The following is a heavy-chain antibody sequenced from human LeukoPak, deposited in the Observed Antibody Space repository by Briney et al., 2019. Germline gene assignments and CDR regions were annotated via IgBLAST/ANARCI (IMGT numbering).Heavy chain of an antibody. J-gene: IGHJ4*02. V-gene: IGHV3-33*01. Sequence: GRSLRLSCAASGFTFSSYAMHWVRQAPGKGLEWVALIWYDGNKKYFEDSVKGRFTISRDNSKNTLYLQMNSLRAEDTAVYYCARDRGYDPQYYFDYWGQGTLVTVSA. D-gene: IGHD5-12*01. CDR3: ARDRGYDPQYYFDY. CDR2: IWYDGNKK. CDR1: GFTFSSYA.